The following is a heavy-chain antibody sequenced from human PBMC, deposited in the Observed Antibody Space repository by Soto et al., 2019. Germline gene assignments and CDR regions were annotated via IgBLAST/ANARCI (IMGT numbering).Heavy chain of an antibody. D-gene: IGHD3-10*01. CDR2: IYYSGST. J-gene: IGHJ3*02. CDR3: ARVREVITSTDAFDI. Sequence: PSETLSLTCTVSGGSISSYYWSWIRQPPGKGLEWIGYIYYSGSTNYNPSLKSRVTISVDTSKNQFSLKLSSVTAADTAVYYCARVREVITSTDAFDIWGQGTMVTVSS. V-gene: IGHV4-59*01. CDR1: GGSISSYY.